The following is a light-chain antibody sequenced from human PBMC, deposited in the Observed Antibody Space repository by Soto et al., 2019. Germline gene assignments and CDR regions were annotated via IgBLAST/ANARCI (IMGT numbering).Light chain of an antibody. CDR3: QHYGTSPPMYT. J-gene: IGKJ2*01. CDR2: RAS. CDR1: QSVTSGY. V-gene: IGKV3-20*01. Sequence: EIVLTQSPGTLSLSPGERATLSCRASQSVTSGYLGWYQQKPGQAPRLLISRASSRATGISDRFSGSGSGTDFTLTINRLEPEDCAVYYCQHYGTSPPMYTFGQGTKVEIK.